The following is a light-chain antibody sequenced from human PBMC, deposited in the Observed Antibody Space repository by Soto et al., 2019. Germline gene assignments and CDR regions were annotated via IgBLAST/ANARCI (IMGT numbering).Light chain of an antibody. CDR1: SSNIGAGDE. V-gene: IGLV1-40*01. Sequence: QSVLTQPPSVSGAPGQRVTISCTGSSSNIGAGDEVHWYQQLPGTAPNLLIYDNSNRPSVVPDRFSGSKSGTSASLAITGLQAEDEADYYCQSYDSSLSGSVVFGGGTKLTVL. CDR2: DNS. CDR3: QSYDSSLSGSVV. J-gene: IGLJ2*01.